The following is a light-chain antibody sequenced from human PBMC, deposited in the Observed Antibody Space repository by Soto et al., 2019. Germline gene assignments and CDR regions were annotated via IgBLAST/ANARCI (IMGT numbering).Light chain of an antibody. CDR3: HQRSNWPQT. CDR2: DAS. CDR1: QSVSSY. Sequence: EIVLTQSPATLSLSPGERATLSCRASQSVSSYLAWYQQKPGQAPRLLIYDASNRATGIPARFSGSGSGTDFPLTISSLEPEDFAVYYCHQRSNWPQTFGQGTKLEIK. V-gene: IGKV3-11*01. J-gene: IGKJ2*01.